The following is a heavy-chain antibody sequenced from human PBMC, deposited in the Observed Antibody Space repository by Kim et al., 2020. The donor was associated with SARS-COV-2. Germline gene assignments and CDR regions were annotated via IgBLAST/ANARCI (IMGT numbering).Heavy chain of an antibody. D-gene: IGHD3-10*01. J-gene: IGHJ6*02. CDR2: ISYDGSNK. CDR3: AKESGSGSYYAWTYYYYGMDL. CDR1: GFTFSSYG. V-gene: IGHV3-30*18. Sequence: GGSLRLSCAASGFTFSSYGMHWVRQAPGKGLEWVAVISYDGSNKYYADSVKGRFTISRDNSKNTLYLQMNSLRAEDTAVYYCAKESGSGSYYAWTYYYYGMDLWGQETTVTVSS.